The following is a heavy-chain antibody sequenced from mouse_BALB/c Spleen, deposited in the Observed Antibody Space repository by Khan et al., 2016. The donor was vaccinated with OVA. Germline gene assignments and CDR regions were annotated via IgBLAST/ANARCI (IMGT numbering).Heavy chain of an antibody. J-gene: IGHJ2*01. D-gene: IGHD3-2*02. CDR2: IYPGTNNT. Sequence: QVQLQQSGAELVRPGASVNLSCKTSGYIFTSYWIHWVKQRSGQGLEWIARIYPGTNNTYYNEKLKDKATLTADKSSSTVYMQLSSLKSEDSAVYCCASEEALYYFDYWGQGTTLTVSS. V-gene: IGHV1S132*01. CDR1: GYIFTSYW. CDR3: ASEEALYYFDY.